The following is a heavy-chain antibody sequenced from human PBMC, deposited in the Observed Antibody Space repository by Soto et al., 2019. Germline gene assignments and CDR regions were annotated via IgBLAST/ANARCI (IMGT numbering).Heavy chain of an antibody. V-gene: IGHV4-39*01. Sequence: PSETLSLTCTVSGGSISVDYYWCGIRHPPNKGLEWIGTIYYTGSTSYNPSLRSRVTISADTSKNQFSLKLSSVTAADTAVYYCARRGCCCGGCYPYYFDYCGQGTLVTVSS. D-gene: IGHD2-21*02. CDR3: ARRGCCCGGCYPYYFDY. J-gene: IGHJ4*02. CDR1: GGSISVDYY. CDR2: IYYTGST.